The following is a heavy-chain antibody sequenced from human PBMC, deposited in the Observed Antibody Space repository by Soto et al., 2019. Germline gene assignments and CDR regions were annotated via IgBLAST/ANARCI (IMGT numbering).Heavy chain of an antibody. CDR3: ARDGAMLGLCKHGYGMDV. Sequence: QVQLVQSGAEVKKPGSSVKVSCKASGGTFSSYAISWVRQAPGQGLEWMGGIIPIFGTANYAQKFQGRVTITSDESTSTAYMELSSLRSEDTAVYYCARDGAMLGLCKHGYGMDVWGQGTTVTVSS. V-gene: IGHV1-69*01. D-gene: IGHD3-10*02. J-gene: IGHJ6*02. CDR1: GGTFSSYA. CDR2: IIPIFGTA.